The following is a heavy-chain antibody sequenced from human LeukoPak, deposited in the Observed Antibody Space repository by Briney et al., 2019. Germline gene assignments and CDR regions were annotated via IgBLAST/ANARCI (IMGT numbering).Heavy chain of an antibody. CDR2: IYHSGST. D-gene: IGHD5-24*01. CDR1: GGSFSGYY. J-gene: IGHJ4*02. CDR3: ARDGYSYFDY. Sequence: SETLSLTCAVYGGSFSGYYWSWVRQPPGKGLEWIGEIYHSGSTNYNPSLKSRVTISVDKSKNQFSLKLSSVTAADTAVYYCARDGYSYFDYWGQGTLVTVSS. V-gene: IGHV4-34*01.